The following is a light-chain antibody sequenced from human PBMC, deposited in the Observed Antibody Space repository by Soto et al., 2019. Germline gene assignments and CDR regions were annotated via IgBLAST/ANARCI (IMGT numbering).Light chain of an antibody. CDR2: DSS. CDR3: HHYHNWPMT. V-gene: IGKV3-15*01. J-gene: IGKJ5*01. Sequence: EIVMTQSPATLSVSPGERATLSCRASPSVSGSNLAWYQQKPGQAPRLLIYDSSTRATGIPARFSGSESGTEFTLTISSLQSEDFAVYYCHHYHNWPMTFGQGTRLEN. CDR1: PSVSGSN.